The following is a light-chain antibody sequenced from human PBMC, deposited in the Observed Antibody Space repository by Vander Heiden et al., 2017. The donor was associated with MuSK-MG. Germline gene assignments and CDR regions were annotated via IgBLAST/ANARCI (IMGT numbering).Light chain of an antibody. Sequence: EIVLTQSPGTLSLSPGEGATLSCRASQSVSSSYLAWYQQKPGQAPRLLVYGASSRATGIPDRFSGSGSGTDFTLTISRLEPEDFAVYYCRQEGSSPLTFGGGTKVEIK. CDR3: RQEGSSPLT. V-gene: IGKV3-20*01. J-gene: IGKJ4*01. CDR2: GAS. CDR1: QSVSSSY.